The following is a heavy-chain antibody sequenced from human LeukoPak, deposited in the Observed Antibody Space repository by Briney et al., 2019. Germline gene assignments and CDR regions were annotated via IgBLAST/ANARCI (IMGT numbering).Heavy chain of an antibody. CDR1: GFDFNSYT. CDR3: ARGGARYLDT. V-gene: IGHV3-7*01. D-gene: IGHD3-9*01. J-gene: IGHJ5*02. Sequence: GGSLRLSCVASGFDFNSYTMSWARQAPGKGLEWVAKMKEVGSDIYYVDSVKGRFTICRDNAKNSLCLQMSSLRVEDTAVYYCARGGARYLDTWGQGSLVIVSS. CDR2: MKEVGSDI.